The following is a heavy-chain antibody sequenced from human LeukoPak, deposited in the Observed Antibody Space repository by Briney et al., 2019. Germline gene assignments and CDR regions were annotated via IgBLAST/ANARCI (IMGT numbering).Heavy chain of an antibody. CDR1: GYRFTNYR. Sequence: GESLKISCKGSGYRFTNYRIGWVRQMPGKGLEWMGIIYPGDSDTRYSPSFQGQVTISADKSISTAYLQWSSLKASDTAMYYCAIAGDSSTNCYRCFNYWGQGTLVTVSS. V-gene: IGHV5-51*01. D-gene: IGHD2-2*01. CDR2: IYPGDSDT. CDR3: AIAGDSSTNCYRCFNY. J-gene: IGHJ4*02.